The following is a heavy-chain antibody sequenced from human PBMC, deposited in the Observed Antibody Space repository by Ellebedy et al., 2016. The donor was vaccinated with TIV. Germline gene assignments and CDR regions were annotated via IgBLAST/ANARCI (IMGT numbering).Heavy chain of an antibody. V-gene: IGHV3-11*01. Sequence: GESLKISCAASGFTFSDYYMSWIRQAPGKGLQWIAYISSSGSTIYYADSVKGRFTFSRDNAKNSLSLQMNSLRADDTALYFCAREGYSFGGFDYWGLGSLVTVSS. J-gene: IGHJ4*02. CDR3: AREGYSFGGFDY. D-gene: IGHD5-18*01. CDR2: ISSSGSTI. CDR1: GFTFSDYY.